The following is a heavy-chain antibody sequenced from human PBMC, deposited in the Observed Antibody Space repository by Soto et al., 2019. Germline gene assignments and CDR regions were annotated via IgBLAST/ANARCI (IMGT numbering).Heavy chain of an antibody. Sequence: QITLKESGPTLVKPTQTLTLTCTFSGLSLNTRGVGVGWIRQPPGKALEWLALIYWDDDKRYSPSLRSRLTITKDTSKNQVVLTMTNIGPVDTGTYYCARSYSGSYHDAFDIWGQGTMVTVSS. CDR3: ARSYSGSYHDAFDI. V-gene: IGHV2-5*02. CDR2: IYWDDDK. CDR1: GLSLNTRGVG. D-gene: IGHD1-26*01. J-gene: IGHJ3*02.